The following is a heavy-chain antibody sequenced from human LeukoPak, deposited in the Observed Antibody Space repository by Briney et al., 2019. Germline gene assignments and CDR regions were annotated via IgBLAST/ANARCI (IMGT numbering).Heavy chain of an antibody. CDR3: ARGGSNSPYYLDC. Sequence: PGGSLRLSCAASGFTFSSYGMNWVRQVPGKGLEWVSSITSSGRNIYYADSLKGRFTISRDNAKNSLYLQMNSLRAEDTAVYYCARGGSNSPYYLDCWGQGTLVTLSS. D-gene: IGHD1-26*01. J-gene: IGHJ4*02. CDR2: ITSSGRNI. CDR1: GFTFSSYG. V-gene: IGHV3-21*01.